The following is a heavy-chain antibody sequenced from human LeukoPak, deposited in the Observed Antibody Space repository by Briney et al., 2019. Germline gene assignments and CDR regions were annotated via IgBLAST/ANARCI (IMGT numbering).Heavy chain of an antibody. CDR2: IRRGTNGYTT. J-gene: IGHJ3*02. V-gene: IGHV3-72*01. Sequence: GGSLRLSCAASGFTFSDYILDWVRQAPRKGLEWVGRIRRGTNGYTTEYAASVKGRFIISRDDSKNSMYLHMNSLKTEDTAVYHCTRDGGEGGNSAFDIWGPGTMVTVSS. CDR1: GFTFSDYI. CDR3: TRDGGEGGNSAFDI. D-gene: IGHD3-16*01.